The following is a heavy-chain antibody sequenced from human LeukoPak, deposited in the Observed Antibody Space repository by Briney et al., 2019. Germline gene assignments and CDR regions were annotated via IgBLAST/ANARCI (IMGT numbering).Heavy chain of an antibody. J-gene: IGHJ4*02. CDR2: INHSGST. D-gene: IGHD2-15*01. Sequence: SETLSLTSAVHGGSFSEFYWHCIRQPPGKGLEWIGEINHSGSTNYNPSLKSRVTISVDTSKNQFSLKLSSVTAADTAMYYCALTVVIAATRHSYWGQGTLVTVSS. CDR3: ALTVVIAATRHSY. V-gene: IGHV4-34*01. CDR1: GGSFSEFY.